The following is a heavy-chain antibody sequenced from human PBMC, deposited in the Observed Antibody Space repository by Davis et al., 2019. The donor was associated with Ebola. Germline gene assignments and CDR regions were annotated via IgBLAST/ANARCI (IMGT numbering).Heavy chain of an antibody. D-gene: IGHD3-3*01. V-gene: IGHV3-21*04. CDR1: GFTFSSYS. J-gene: IGHJ6*02. CDR2: ISSSSSYI. Sequence: PGGSLRLSCAASGFTFSSYSMNWVRQAPGKGLEWVSSISSSSSYIYYADSVKGRFTISRDNAKNSLYLQMNSLRAEDTAVYYCARANVGDYDFWSAPRTGYYYYGMDVWGQGTTVTVSS. CDR3: ARANVGDYDFWSAPRTGYYYYGMDV.